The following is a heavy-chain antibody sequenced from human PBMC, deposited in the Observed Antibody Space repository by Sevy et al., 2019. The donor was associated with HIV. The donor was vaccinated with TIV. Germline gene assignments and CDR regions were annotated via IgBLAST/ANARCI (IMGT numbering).Heavy chain of an antibody. Sequence: SQTLSLTCAISGDSVSSNSAAWNWIRQSPSRGLEWLGRTYYRSKWYNDYAVSVKSRITINPDTSKNQFSLQLNSVTPEDTAGYYCARGREYSSGWYGLTAEGAFDICGQRTMVTVSS. V-gene: IGHV6-1*01. D-gene: IGHD6-19*01. CDR3: ARGREYSSGWYGLTAEGAFDI. CDR1: GDSVSSNSAA. CDR2: TYYRSKWYN. J-gene: IGHJ3*02.